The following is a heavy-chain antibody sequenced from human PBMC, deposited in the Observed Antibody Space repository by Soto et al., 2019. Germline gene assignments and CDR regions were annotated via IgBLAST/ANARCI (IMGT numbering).Heavy chain of an antibody. CDR3: ARTTYSSGWPIDY. CDR2: ISSSSSYI. D-gene: IGHD6-19*01. CDR1: GLTFSSYS. Sequence: GGSLRLSCAASGLTFSSYSMNWVRQAPGKGLEWVSSISSSSSYIYYADSVKGRFTISRDNAKNSLYLQMNSLRAEDTAVYYCARTTYSSGWPIDYWGQGTLVTVSS. J-gene: IGHJ4*02. V-gene: IGHV3-21*01.